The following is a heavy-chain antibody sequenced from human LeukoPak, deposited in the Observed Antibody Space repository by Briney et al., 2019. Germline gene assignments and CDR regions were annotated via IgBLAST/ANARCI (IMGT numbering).Heavy chain of an antibody. J-gene: IGHJ4*02. CDR2: IYFSGST. D-gene: IGHD5-12*01. Sequence: PSETLSLTCTVSGGSISSYYWGWIRQPPGKGLEWIGSIYFSGSTYYNPSLKSRITISIDTSKNQFSLELSSVTAADTALYYCARYHSGYDDYWGQGTLVTVSS. CDR1: GGSISSYY. V-gene: IGHV4-39*07. CDR3: ARYHSGYDDY.